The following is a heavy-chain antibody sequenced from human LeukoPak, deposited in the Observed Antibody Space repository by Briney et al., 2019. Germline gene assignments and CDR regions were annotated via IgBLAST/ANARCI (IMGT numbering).Heavy chain of an antibody. CDR3: ARDYYDGSAYYSYYEY. Sequence: GGSLRLSCVASGITFSTYAMSWVRQAPGKGLEWVSPLYSNGNTYYADSVKGRFTISRDNSKNTLSLQMNSLRAEDTAVYYCARDYYDGSAYYSYYEYWGQGTLVTVSS. D-gene: IGHD3-22*01. CDR1: GITFSTYA. V-gene: IGHV3-23*01. J-gene: IGHJ4*02. CDR2: LYSNGNT.